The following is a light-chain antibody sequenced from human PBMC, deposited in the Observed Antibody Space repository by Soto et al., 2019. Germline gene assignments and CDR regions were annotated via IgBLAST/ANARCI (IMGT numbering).Light chain of an antibody. J-gene: IGKJ2*01. CDR3: QQYNSYI. CDR2: KAS. CDR1: QSISSW. Sequence: DIQMTQSPSTLSASVGDRVTITCRASQSISSWLAWYQQKPGKAPKLLIYKASSLESGVPSRFSRSGSGTEFTLTISSLQPDDFATYYCQQYNSYIFGQGTKLEIK. V-gene: IGKV1-5*03.